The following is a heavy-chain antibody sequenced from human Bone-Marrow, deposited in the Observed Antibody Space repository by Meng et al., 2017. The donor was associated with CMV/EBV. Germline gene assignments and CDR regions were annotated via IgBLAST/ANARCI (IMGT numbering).Heavy chain of an antibody. CDR1: GFTVSSYS. CDR2: ISSSSSYI. CDR3: ARDLDYYGSGTHPQSFFDY. J-gene: IGHJ4*02. Sequence: GESLKISCAASGFTVSSYSMNWVRQAPGKGLEWVSSISSSSSYIYYADSVKGRFTISRDNAKNSLYLQMNSLRAEDTAVYYCARDLDYYGSGTHPQSFFDYWGPGPLVTVSS. V-gene: IGHV3-21*01. D-gene: IGHD3-10*01.